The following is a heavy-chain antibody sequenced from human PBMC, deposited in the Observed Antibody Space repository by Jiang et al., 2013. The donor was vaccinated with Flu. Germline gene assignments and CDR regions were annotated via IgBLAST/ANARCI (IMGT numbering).Heavy chain of an antibody. CDR3: ARDSSSEAYSLLLYYFDL. D-gene: IGHD1-26*01. J-gene: IGHJ2*01. CDR2: FIPIFGTA. V-gene: IGHV1-69*13. CDR1: GYTFTSHG. Sequence: GAEVKKPGASVKVSCKASGYTFTSHGINWVRQAPGQGLEWMGGFIPIFGTANYAQKFKGRLTISADASTSTAYMELSSLKSEDTAVYYCARDSSSEAYSLLLYYFDL.